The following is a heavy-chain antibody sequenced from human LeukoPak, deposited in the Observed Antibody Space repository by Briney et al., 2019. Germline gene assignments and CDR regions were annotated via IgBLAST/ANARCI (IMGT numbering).Heavy chain of an antibody. Sequence: SGRSLRLSCAASGFTFSSYAMHWVRQAPGKGLEWVAVISYDGSNKYYADSVKGRFTISRDNSKNTLYLQMNSLRAEDTAVYYCARERVREVATITYYYYYGMDVWGKGTTVTVSS. J-gene: IGHJ6*04. CDR2: ISYDGSNK. CDR3: ARERVREVATITYYYYYGMDV. CDR1: GFTFSSYA. V-gene: IGHV3-30*04. D-gene: IGHD5-12*01.